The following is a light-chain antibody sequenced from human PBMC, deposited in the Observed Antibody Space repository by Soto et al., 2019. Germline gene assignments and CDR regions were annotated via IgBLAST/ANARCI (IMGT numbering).Light chain of an antibody. J-gene: IGKJ5*01. V-gene: IGKV3-20*01. Sequence: EIVLTQSPGPPSLSPGERATLSCRASHSVSRTYLAWYQQKPGQAPRLLIYGTSDRATGTPDRFSGSGSGTDFTLTISRLEPEDSAVYYCQQFDDSVTFGQGTRLEIK. CDR2: GTS. CDR1: HSVSRTY. CDR3: QQFDDSVT.